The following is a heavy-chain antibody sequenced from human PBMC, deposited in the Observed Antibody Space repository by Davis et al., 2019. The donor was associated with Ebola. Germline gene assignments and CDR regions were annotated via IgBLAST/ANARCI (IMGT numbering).Heavy chain of an antibody. J-gene: IGHJ4*02. CDR1: GFIFSGYW. V-gene: IGHV3-74*03. D-gene: IGHD4-23*01. CDR2: ISSDGSRT. CDR3: ASPSHDYGGEVPSFPNY. Sequence: PGGSLRLSCGASGFIFSGYWMHWVRQAPGKGLVWVSRISSDGSRTMYADSVKGRFTISRDNARNTLFLQMNSLRAEDTAVYYCASPSHDYGGEVPSFPNYWGQGTLVIVSS.